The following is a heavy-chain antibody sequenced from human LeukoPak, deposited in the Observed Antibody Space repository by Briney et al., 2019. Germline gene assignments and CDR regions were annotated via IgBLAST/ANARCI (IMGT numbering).Heavy chain of an antibody. CDR2: ISSSSSYI. CDR1: GFTFSSYS. Sequence: PGGSLRLSCAASGFTFSSYSMNWVRQAPGKGLEWVSSISSSSSYIYYADSVKGRFTISRDNAKNSLYLQMNSLRAEDTAVYYCARGSEYSSGWYEGDNWFDPWGQGTLVTVSS. J-gene: IGHJ5*02. CDR3: ARGSEYSSGWYEGDNWFDP. V-gene: IGHV3-21*01. D-gene: IGHD6-19*01.